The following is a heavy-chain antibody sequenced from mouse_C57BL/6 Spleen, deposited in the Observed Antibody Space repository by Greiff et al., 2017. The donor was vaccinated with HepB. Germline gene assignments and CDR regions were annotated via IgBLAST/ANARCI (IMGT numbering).Heavy chain of an antibody. D-gene: IGHD3-2*02. J-gene: IGHJ2*01. CDR3: ARSRDSSGYRYFDD. CDR2: IDPSDSYT. Sequence: QVQLQQPGAELVMPGASVKLSCKASGYTFTSYWMHWVKQRPGQGLEWIGEIDPSDSYTNYNQKFKGKSTLTVDKSSSTAYMQLSSLTSEASAVYYCARSRDSSGYRYFDDWGQGTTLTVSS. V-gene: IGHV1-69*01. CDR1: GYTFTSYW.